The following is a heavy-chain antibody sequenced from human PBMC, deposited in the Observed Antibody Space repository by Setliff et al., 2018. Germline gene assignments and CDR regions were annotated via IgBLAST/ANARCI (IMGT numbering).Heavy chain of an antibody. CDR3: ARVSEQYLAFDY. D-gene: IGHD4-4*01. J-gene: IGHJ4*02. Sequence: VASVKVSCKASGYTFTSYDINWVRQATGQGLEWMGWMDPTSGNTGYAQKFQGRVTMTRNTSITTAYMDLGRLMSHDTAVYFCARVSEQYLAFDYWGQGTLVTVSS. CDR2: MDPTSGNT. V-gene: IGHV1-8*01. CDR1: GYTFTSYD.